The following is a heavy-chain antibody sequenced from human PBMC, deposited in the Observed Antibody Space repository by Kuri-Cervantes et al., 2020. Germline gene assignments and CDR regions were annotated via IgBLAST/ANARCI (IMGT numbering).Heavy chain of an antibody. CDR3: ARGIGGGWYGVDY. J-gene: IGHJ4*02. V-gene: IGHV3-30-3*01. CDR1: GFTFSSYA. Sequence: LTCVASGFTFSSYAMHWVRQAPGKGLEWVAVISYDGSNKYYADSVKGRFTISRDNAKNIVYLQMNSLRVEDTAVYYCARGIGGGWYGVDYWGLGTLVTVSS. CDR2: ISYDGSNK. D-gene: IGHD6-19*01.